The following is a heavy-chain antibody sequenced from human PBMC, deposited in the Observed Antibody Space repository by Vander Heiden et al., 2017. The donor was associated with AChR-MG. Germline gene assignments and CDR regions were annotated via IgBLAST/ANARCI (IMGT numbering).Heavy chain of an antibody. V-gene: IGHV1-18*01. D-gene: IGHD2-2*01. Sequence: QVQLVQSGAEVKKPGASVKVSCKASRYTFSSYGITWVRQAPGQGLEWMGWISSYNGNTNYAQKLQGRVTMTTDTSTSTAYMELRSLRSDDTAVYYCARHQALVPGATSKFDYWGQGTLVTVSS. J-gene: IGHJ4*02. CDR3: ARHQALVPGATSKFDY. CDR1: RYTFSSYG. CDR2: ISSYNGNT.